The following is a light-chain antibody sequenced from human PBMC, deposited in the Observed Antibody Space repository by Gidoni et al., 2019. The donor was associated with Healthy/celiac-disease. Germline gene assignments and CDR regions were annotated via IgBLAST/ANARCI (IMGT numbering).Light chain of an antibody. CDR3: QPYNSSPWT. CDR2: DAS. CDR1: QSISSC. V-gene: IGKV1-5*01. Sequence: GDRVTITCRASQSISSCLAWYQQKPGKAPKLLIYDASSLESGVPSRFSGSGSGTEFTLTISSLQPDDFATYYCQPYNSSPWTFGQGTKVDIK. J-gene: IGKJ1*01.